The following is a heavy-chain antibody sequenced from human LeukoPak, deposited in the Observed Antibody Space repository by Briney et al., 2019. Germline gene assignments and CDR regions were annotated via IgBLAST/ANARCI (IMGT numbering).Heavy chain of an antibody. CDR3: ARPRGIVALDAFDI. CDR1: GFTFDDYG. J-gene: IGHJ3*02. D-gene: IGHD3-22*01. V-gene: IGHV3-20*04. CDR2: INWKGCCT. Sequence: GGSLRLSCAASGFTFDDYGMSWVRQAPGKGREWVSGINWKGCCTVYAVSVEGRFSLPRENPKNSLYLKMNSLRAEDTALYSCARPRGIVALDAFDIWGQGKMVTVSS.